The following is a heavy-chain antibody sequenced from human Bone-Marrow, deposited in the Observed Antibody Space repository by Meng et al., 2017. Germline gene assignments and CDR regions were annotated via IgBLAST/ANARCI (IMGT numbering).Heavy chain of an antibody. CDR1: GFTVSSSY. V-gene: IGHV3-53*04. CDR2: IYSGGST. Sequence: GESLKISCAASGFTVSSSYMSWVRQAPGKGLEWVSVIYSGGSTYYADSVKGRFTISRHNSKNTLYLQMNSLRAEDTAVYYCARTLRYSSGWPYYFDYWGQGTLVTVSS. CDR3: ARTLRYSSGWPYYFDY. J-gene: IGHJ4*02. D-gene: IGHD6-19*01.